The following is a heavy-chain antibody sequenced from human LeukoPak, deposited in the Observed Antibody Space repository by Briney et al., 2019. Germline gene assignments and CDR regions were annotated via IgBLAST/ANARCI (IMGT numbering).Heavy chain of an antibody. CDR2: MGVSSDNV. CDR3: AKDPNGDYVGAFDT. V-gene: IGHV3-23*01. J-gene: IGHJ3*02. CDR1: GFTFSAYG. Sequence: PGGSLRLSCAASGFTFSAYGVTWVRQAPGKGLEWVSSMGVSSDNVHYADSVKGRFAISRDNSKNTLYLQMNSLRAEDAAVYYCAKDPNGDYVGAFDTWGQGTMVIVSS. D-gene: IGHD4-17*01.